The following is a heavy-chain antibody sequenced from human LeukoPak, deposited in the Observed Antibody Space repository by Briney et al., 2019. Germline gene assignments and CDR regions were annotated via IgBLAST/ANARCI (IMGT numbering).Heavy chain of an antibody. V-gene: IGHV3-48*03. D-gene: IGHD2-15*01. CDR1: GFTFSYYE. CDR3: TRDLGPGYCSGGYCYFAY. CDR2: ISSSGTTT. Sequence: PGGSLRLSCATSGFTFSYYEMTWVRQAPGKGLEWVAYISSSGTTTHYADSVKGRFSISRDNAKNSLYLQMNSLRAEDTGVYYCTRDLGPGYCSGGYCYFAYWGQGTPVTVSS. J-gene: IGHJ4*02.